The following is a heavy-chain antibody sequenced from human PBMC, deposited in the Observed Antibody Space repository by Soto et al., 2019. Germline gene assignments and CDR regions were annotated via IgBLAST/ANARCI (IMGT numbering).Heavy chain of an antibody. V-gene: IGHV1-18*01. Sequence: GASVKVSCKSSGYTFTIYGISWLRQAPGQGLEWMGWISAYNGNTNYAQKLQGRVTMTTDTSTSTAYMELRSLRSDDTAVYYCVVAAQPYYFDYCAQGTLVPVS. J-gene: IGHJ4*02. CDR1: GYTFTIYG. CDR2: ISAYNGNT. CDR3: VVAAQPYYFDY. D-gene: IGHD2-15*01.